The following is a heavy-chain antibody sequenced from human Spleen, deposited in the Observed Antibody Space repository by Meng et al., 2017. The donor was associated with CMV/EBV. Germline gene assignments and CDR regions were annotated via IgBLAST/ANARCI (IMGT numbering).Heavy chain of an antibody. J-gene: IGHJ6*02. CDR2: IKQDGSEK. CDR1: GFTFDDYG. Sequence: GGSLRLSCAASGFTFDDYGMSWVRQAPGKGLEWVANIKQDGSEKYYVDSVKGRFTISRDNAKNSLYLQMNSLRAEDTAVYYCARGEVDYYGSGSYEVFYYYYGMDVWGQGTTVTVSS. CDR3: ARGEVDYYGSGSYEVFYYYYGMDV. V-gene: IGHV3-7*01. D-gene: IGHD3-10*01.